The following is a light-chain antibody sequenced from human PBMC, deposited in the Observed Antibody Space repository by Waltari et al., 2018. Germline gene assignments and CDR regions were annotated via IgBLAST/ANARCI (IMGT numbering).Light chain of an antibody. J-gene: IGLJ3*02. Sequence: QAVLTQPSSLSASPGASASLTCTLRSDVNVAPSWIYWYQQKPGSPPQFLLRYKSDSDTQHGSECPRRFSRSKDASANAGILLISGLQSEDESDYYCMIWRSSAWVFGAETKLTVL. CDR2: YKSDSDT. CDR3: MIWRSSAWV. CDR1: SDVNVAPSW. V-gene: IGLV5-45*02.